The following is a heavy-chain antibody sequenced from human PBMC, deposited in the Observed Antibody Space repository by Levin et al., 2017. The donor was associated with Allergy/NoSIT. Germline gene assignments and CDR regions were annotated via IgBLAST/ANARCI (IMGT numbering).Heavy chain of an antibody. CDR2: MNPNSGNT. CDR3: ARDPVERVTIFGVVNYYYYGMDG. V-gene: IGHV1-8*01. Sequence: ASVKVSCKASGYTFTSYDINWVRQATGQGLEWMGWMNPNSGNTGYAQKFQGRVTMTRNTSISTAYMELSSLRSEDTAVYYCARDPVERVTIFGVVNYYYYGMDGWGQGTTVTVSS. D-gene: IGHD3-3*01. J-gene: IGHJ6*02. CDR1: GYTFTSYD.